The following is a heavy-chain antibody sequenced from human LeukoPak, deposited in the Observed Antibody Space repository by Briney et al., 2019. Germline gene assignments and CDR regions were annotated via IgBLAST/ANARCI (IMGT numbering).Heavy chain of an antibody. CDR2: IYDRGPA. D-gene: IGHD3-10*01. V-gene: IGHV4-30-2*06. CDR1: GGSISSGGYC. J-gene: IGHJ4*02. CDR3: ARSRQASGLFSF. Sequence: SQTLSLTCTVSGGSISSGGYCWKWIRQSPGEGGEWIGCIYDRGPAYYHPSLKSRFTISVDRPKNHFFLNVPSLTAADTAVYYCARSRQASGLFSFWGQGTPVVVSS.